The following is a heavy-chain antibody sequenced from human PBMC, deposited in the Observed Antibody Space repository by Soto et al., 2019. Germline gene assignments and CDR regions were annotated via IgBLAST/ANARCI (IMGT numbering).Heavy chain of an antibody. CDR1: GFTFSTYG. V-gene: IGHV3-33*01. CDR2: IWNDGSNE. Sequence: PGGSLRLSCEASGFTFSTYGMHWIRQAPGKGLEWLAIIWNDGSNEYYADSVKGRFTISRDNSKNTLYLQLNNLRAEDTAVYFCARDQTDSGDYSEYWGQGTLVTVSS. D-gene: IGHD3-22*01. J-gene: IGHJ4*02. CDR3: ARDQTDSGDYSEY.